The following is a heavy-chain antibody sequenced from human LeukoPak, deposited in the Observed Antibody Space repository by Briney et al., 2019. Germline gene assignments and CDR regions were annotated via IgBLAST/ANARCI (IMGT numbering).Heavy chain of an antibody. Sequence: GGALRLSCAASGFTFSTYVMHWVRQAPGKGLEWVAAISYDGSNKNYADSVKGRFTISRDNSKNTLYLQMNSLRAEDTAVYYCARGVRIAVAGYIDYWGQGTLVTVSS. V-gene: IGHV3-30*04. D-gene: IGHD6-19*01. CDR2: ISYDGSNK. J-gene: IGHJ4*02. CDR3: ARGVRIAVAGYIDY. CDR1: GFTFSTYV.